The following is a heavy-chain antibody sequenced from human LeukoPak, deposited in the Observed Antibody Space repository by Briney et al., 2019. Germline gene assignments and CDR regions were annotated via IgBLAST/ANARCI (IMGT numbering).Heavy chain of an antibody. CDR1: GFTFDDYA. CDR3: ATTRDTTQTEYYFDY. J-gene: IGHJ4*02. V-gene: IGHV3-9*01. Sequence: GRSLRLSGAASGFTFDDYAMHWVRQAPGKGLEWVSGISWNSGSIGYADSVKGRFTISRDNAKNSLYLQMNSLRAEDTALYYCATTRDTTQTEYYFDYWGQGTLVTVSS. D-gene: IGHD1-26*01. CDR2: ISWNSGSI.